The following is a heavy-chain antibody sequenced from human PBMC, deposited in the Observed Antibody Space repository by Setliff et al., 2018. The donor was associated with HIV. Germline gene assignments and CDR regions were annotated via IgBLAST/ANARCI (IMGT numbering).Heavy chain of an antibody. Sequence: SETLSLTCTVSGGSISSGSYYWSWIRQPAGKGLEWIGHIYTSGSTNYNPSLKSRVTISVDTSKNPFSLKLSSVTAADTAVYYCAAYYYDSSGYYSWYFDLWGRGTLVTVSS. D-gene: IGHD3-22*01. CDR2: IYTSGST. CDR1: GGSISSGSYY. V-gene: IGHV4-61*09. CDR3: AAYYYDSSGYYSWYFDL. J-gene: IGHJ2*01.